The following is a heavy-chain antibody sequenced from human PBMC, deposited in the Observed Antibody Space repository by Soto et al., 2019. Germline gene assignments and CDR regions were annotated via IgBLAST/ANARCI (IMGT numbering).Heavy chain of an antibody. V-gene: IGHV3-30-3*01. CDR2: ISYDGSNK. Sequence: GGSLRLSCAASGFTFSSYAMHWVRQAPGKGLEWVAVISYDGSNKYYADSVKGRFTISRDNSKNTLYLQMNSLRAEDTAVYYCARTYSSSSIVWFDPWGQGTLVTVSS. J-gene: IGHJ5*02. CDR3: ARTYSSSSIVWFDP. CDR1: GFTFSSYA. D-gene: IGHD6-6*01.